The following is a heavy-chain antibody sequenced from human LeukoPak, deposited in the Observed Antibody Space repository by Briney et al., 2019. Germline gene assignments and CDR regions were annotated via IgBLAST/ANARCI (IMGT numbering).Heavy chain of an antibody. Sequence: ASVKVSCEASGGTFSSYAISWVRQAPGQGLEWMGRIIPILGIANYAQKFQGRVTITADKSTSTAYMELSSLRSEDTAVYYCARADRAAAADYWGQGTLVTVSS. CDR2: IIPILGIA. J-gene: IGHJ4*02. D-gene: IGHD6-13*01. CDR3: ARADRAAAADY. V-gene: IGHV1-69*04. CDR1: GGTFSSYA.